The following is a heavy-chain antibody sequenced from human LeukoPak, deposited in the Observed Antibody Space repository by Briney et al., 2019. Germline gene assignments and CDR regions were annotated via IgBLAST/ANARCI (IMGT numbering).Heavy chain of an antibody. CDR2: IDAGGGDT. CDR1: GSSFSTYA. V-gene: IGHV3-23*01. Sequence: PGGSLRLSCAASGSSFSTYAMTWVRQAPGKGLEWVASIDAGGGDTYHSDSVKGRFTISRDNSMNTLYLQMNSLRADDTAVYYCGKPAKYWLARGNGVDVWGQGTTVTVSS. J-gene: IGHJ6*02. D-gene: IGHD2-8*02. CDR3: GKPAKYWLARGNGVDV.